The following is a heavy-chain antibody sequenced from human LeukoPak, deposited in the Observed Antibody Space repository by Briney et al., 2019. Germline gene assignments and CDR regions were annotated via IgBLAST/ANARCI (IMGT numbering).Heavy chain of an antibody. Sequence: PGGSLRLSCAASGFTFSSYGMHWVRQAPGKGLEWVAVISYDGSNKYYADSVKGRFTISRDNSKNTLYLQMNSLRAEDTAVYYCAKDMEERFYYYYYMDVWGKGTTVTVSS. V-gene: IGHV3-30*18. CDR2: ISYDGSNK. D-gene: IGHD1-26*01. CDR3: AKDMEERFYYYYYMDV. CDR1: GFTFSSYG. J-gene: IGHJ6*03.